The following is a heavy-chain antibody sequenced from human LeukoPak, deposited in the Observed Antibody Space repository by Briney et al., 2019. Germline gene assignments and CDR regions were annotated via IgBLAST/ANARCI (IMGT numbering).Heavy chain of an antibody. Sequence: GGSLRLSCAASGFTFSNYAMSWVRQAPGKGLEWVSTISDGDGSTYYADSVKGRFTISRDNSKNTLYLQMNSLRAEDTAVYYCANLQKSSSSSYFDYWGQGTLVTVSS. D-gene: IGHD6-6*01. CDR2: ISDGDGST. CDR3: ANLQKSSSSSYFDY. V-gene: IGHV3-23*01. CDR1: GFTFSNYA. J-gene: IGHJ4*02.